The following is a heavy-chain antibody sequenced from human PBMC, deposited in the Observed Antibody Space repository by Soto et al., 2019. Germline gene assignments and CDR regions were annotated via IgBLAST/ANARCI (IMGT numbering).Heavy chain of an antibody. CDR3: ARGGRRNYVDYYYYGMDV. D-gene: IGHD1-7*01. J-gene: IGHJ6*02. CDR1: GYTFTSYG. Sequence: QVQLVQSGAEVKKPGASVKVSCKASGYTFTSYGISWVRQAPGQGLEWMGGIIPIFGTANYAQKFQSRVTITAAESTSTAYMELSSLRSEDTAVYYCARGGRRNYVDYYYYGMDVWGQGTTVTVSS. CDR2: IIPIFGTA. V-gene: IGHV1-69*13.